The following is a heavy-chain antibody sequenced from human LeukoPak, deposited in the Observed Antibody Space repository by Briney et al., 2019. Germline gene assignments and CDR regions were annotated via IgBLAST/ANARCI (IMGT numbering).Heavy chain of an antibody. CDR3: AKLKQWLRYYFDY. CDR2: IHISGRT. D-gene: IGHD6-19*01. CDR1: RGSISSHY. V-gene: IGHV4-59*11. J-gene: IGHJ4*02. Sequence: PSETLSLTCTVSRGSISSHYWSWIRQPPGKGLEWIGYIHISGRTNSNPALKSRVTISVDTSKNQLSLKLTSVTVADTAVYYCAKLKQWLRYYFDYWGQGTLVTVSS.